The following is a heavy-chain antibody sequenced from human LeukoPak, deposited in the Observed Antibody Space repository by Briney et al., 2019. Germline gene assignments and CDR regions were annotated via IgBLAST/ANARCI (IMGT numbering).Heavy chain of an antibody. CDR1: GGSFSGYY. J-gene: IGHJ4*02. D-gene: IGHD4-17*01. CDR2: INHSGST. Sequence: PSETLSLTCAVYGGSFSGYYWSWIRQPPGKGLEWIGEINHSGSTNYNPSLKSRVTISVDKSKNQFSLKLSSVTAADTAVYYCAREGRNGDYVFDYWGQGTLVTVSS. V-gene: IGHV4-34*01. CDR3: AREGRNGDYVFDY.